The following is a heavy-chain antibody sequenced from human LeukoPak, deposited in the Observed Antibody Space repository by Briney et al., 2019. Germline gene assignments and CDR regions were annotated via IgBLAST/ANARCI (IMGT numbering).Heavy chain of an antibody. V-gene: IGHV4-61*03. D-gene: IGHD1-1*01. CDR1: GYSISSGYY. J-gene: IGHJ4*02. Sequence: PSETLSLTCTVSGYSISSGYYWTWIRPTPGKGLEWIGYKYYDGNSGNTNYNPSLESRVTISVDTSKNHVSLNLTSVTAADTAVYYCVRPESAGTKYRFDYWGQGALVTVSS. CDR3: VRPESAGTKYRFDY. CDR2: KYYDGNSGNT.